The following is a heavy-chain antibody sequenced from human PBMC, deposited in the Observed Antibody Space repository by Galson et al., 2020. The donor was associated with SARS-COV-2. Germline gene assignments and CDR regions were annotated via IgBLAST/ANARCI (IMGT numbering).Heavy chain of an antibody. D-gene: IGHD1-26*01. CDR3: ARDRQLVENAVDI. V-gene: IGHV4-31*03. Sequence: ASETLSLTCTVSGGSISSGGYYWSWIRQHPGKGLEWIGYIYYSGSTYYNPSLKSRVTISVDTSKNQFSLKLSSVTAADTAVYYCARDRQLVENAVDIWGQGTMVTVSS. CDR2: IYYSGST. J-gene: IGHJ3*02. CDR1: GGSISSGGYY.